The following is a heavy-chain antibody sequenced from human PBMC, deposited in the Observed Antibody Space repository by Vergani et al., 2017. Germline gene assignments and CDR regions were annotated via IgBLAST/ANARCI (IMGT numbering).Heavy chain of an antibody. CDR3: ARSYFYDSSGLDY. CDR2: IYHSGST. Sequence: QLQLQESGSGLVQPSQTLSLTCAVSGDSISSGGYSWSWIRQPPGKGLEWIGYIYHSGSTYYNPSLKSRVTISVDRSKNQFSLKLSSVTAADTAVYYCARSYFYDSSGLDYWGQGTQVTVSS. V-gene: IGHV4-30-2*01. J-gene: IGHJ4*02. D-gene: IGHD3-22*01. CDR1: GDSISSGGYS.